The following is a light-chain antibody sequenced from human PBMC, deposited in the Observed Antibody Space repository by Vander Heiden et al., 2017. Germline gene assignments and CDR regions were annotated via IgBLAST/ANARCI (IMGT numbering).Light chain of an antibody. V-gene: IGKV1-39*01. CDR2: AAS. J-gene: IGKJ4*01. CDR1: QSISSY. CDR3: QQSYSTPVT. Sequence: DIQMTQAPSSLPASVGDRVTITCRPSQSISSYFNWYQQQPETPPKLLIYAASSFQSMVPSRFSSSGSGTDFTLTISRLQPEDFATYCYQQSYSTPVTFGQGTKVEI.